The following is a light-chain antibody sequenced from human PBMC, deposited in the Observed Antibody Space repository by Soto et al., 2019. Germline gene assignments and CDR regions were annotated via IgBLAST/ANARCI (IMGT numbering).Light chain of an antibody. CDR3: QHYHNWPPYS. CDR2: GAS. J-gene: IGKJ2*03. V-gene: IGKV3-15*01. Sequence: ETVMTQSPDTLSVSPGESATLSCRASQDVSTNLAWFHQKPGQTPRLVLYGASKRATGIPARFSGSGSGRHFPLTISSLQSEDFRAYYCQHYHNWPPYSFGQGNKVEIK. CDR1: QDVSTN.